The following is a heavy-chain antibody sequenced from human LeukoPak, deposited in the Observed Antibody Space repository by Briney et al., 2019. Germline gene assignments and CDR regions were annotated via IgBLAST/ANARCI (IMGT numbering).Heavy chain of an antibody. D-gene: IGHD1-26*01. V-gene: IGHV1-46*01. CDR3: ARDNSVGDIAWWFDP. J-gene: IGHJ5*02. CDR1: GYTFINHW. CDR2: INPTGTTT. Sequence: GASVKVSCKASGYTFINHWMHWVRQAPGQGLEWVGLINPTGTTTLYAQKFQGRITLTRDVSATTDYMELSSLTSEDTAVYYCARDNSVGDIAWWFDPWGQGTLVTVSS.